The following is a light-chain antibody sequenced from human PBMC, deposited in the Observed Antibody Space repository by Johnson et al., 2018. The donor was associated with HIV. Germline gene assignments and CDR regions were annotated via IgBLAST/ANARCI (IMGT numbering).Light chain of an antibody. CDR2: ENN. J-gene: IGLJ1*01. CDR3: GTWDSSLSAGF. CDR1: CSNIGNNY. Sequence: QSVLTQPPSVSAAPGQKVTISCSGSCSNIGNNYVSWYQQLPGTAPKLLIYENNKPPSGIPDRFSGSKSGTSATLGITGLQTGDEADYYCGTWDSSLSAGFFGTGTKVTVL. V-gene: IGLV1-51*02.